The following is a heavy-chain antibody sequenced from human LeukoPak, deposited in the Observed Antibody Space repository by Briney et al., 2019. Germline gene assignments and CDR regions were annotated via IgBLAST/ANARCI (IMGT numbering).Heavy chain of an antibody. J-gene: IGHJ4*02. CDR1: GYTLTELS. D-gene: IGHD3-9*01. CDR2: FDPEDGET. V-gene: IGHV1-24*01. Sequence: ASVKVSCKVSGYTLTELSMHWVRQAPGKGLEWMGGFDPEDGETIYAQKFQGRVTVTEDTSTDTAYMELSSLRSEDTAVYYCATFVSLTGYYGTYFDYWGQGTLVTVSS. CDR3: ATFVSLTGYYGTYFDY.